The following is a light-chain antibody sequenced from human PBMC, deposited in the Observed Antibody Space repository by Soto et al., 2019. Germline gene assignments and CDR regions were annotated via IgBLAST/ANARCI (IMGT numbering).Light chain of an antibody. V-gene: IGLV2-14*01. J-gene: IGLJ1*01. Sequence: QAVVTQPASVSGSPGQSITISCTGTSSDIGAYDYVSWYQQYPGRVPKLIIHEVTNRPSGVSDRFSGSKSGNTASLTISGLQTEDEADYYCSSHAGSNAFYVFGTGTKLTVL. CDR2: EVT. CDR1: SSDIGAYDY. CDR3: SSHAGSNAFYV.